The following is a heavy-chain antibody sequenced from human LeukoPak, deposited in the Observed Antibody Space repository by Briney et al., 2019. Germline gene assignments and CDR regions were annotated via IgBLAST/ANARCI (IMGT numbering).Heavy chain of an antibody. Sequence: ASVKVSCKASGYTFTGYYMHWVRQAPGQGLEWMGWMNPNSGNTGYAQKFQGRVTITRNTSISTAYMELSSLRSEDTAVYYCARAYSGSYPWSDYWGQGTLVTVSS. CDR3: ARAYSGSYPWSDY. D-gene: IGHD1-26*01. CDR2: MNPNSGNT. V-gene: IGHV1-8*03. J-gene: IGHJ4*02. CDR1: GYTFTGYY.